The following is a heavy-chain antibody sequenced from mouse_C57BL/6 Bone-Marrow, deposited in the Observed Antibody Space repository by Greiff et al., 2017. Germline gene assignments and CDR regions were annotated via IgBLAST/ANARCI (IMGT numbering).Heavy chain of an antibody. CDR1: GYTFTSYW. CDR2: IDPSDSYT. J-gene: IGHJ3*01. V-gene: IGHV1-69*01. Sequence: QVQLQQPGAELVMPGASVKLSCKASGYTFTSYWMHWVKQRPGQGLEWIGEIDPSDSYTNYNQKFKGKSTLTVDKSSSTAYMQLSSLTSADSAVYYCARSRGFAYWGQGTLVTVSA. CDR3: ARSRGFAY.